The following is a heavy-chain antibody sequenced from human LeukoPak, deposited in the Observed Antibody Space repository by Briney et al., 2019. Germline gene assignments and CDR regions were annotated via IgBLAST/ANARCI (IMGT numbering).Heavy chain of an antibody. CDR2: ISAYNGNT. CDR3: ARATPTYYYGSGSYLPLGY. D-gene: IGHD3-10*01. V-gene: IGHV1-18*04. J-gene: IGHJ4*02. CDR1: GYTFTGYY. Sequence: ASVKVSCKASGYTFTGYYMHWVRQAPGQGLEWMGWISAYNGNTNYAQKLQGRVTMTTDTSTSTAYMELRSLRSDDTAVYYCARATPTYYYGSGSYLPLGYWGQGTLVTVSS.